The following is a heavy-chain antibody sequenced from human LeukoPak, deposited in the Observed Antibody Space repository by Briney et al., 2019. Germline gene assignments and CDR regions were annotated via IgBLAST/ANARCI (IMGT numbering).Heavy chain of an antibody. J-gene: IGHJ3*02. Sequence: GGSLRLSCAASGSTFSSYSMNWVRQAPGKGLEWVSSTSSSSSYIYYADSVKGRFTISRDNAKNSLYLQMNSLRAEDTAVYYCARDGSVGADAFDIWGQGTMVTVSS. V-gene: IGHV3-21*01. CDR3: ARDGSVGADAFDI. CDR2: TSSSSSYI. D-gene: IGHD1-26*01. CDR1: GSTFSSYS.